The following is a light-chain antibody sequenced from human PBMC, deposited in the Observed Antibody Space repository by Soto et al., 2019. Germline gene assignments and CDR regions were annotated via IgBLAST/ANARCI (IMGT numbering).Light chain of an antibody. Sequence: IQMTQSPSTLPASVGDRVTIICRASQSISSWLAWYQQKKGKPPKILIYAASTLQTGVPSRFRGSGSGTDFTLTVSRLQPEDFETYYCLQDYNSPWTFGQGTKVDI. CDR3: LQDYNSPWT. CDR1: QSISSW. J-gene: IGKJ1*01. CDR2: AAS. V-gene: IGKV1-6*01.